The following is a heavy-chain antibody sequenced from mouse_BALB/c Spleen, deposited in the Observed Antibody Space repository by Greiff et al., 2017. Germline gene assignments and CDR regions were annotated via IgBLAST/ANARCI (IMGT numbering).Heavy chain of an antibody. Sequence: VQLQQSGAELVRPGALVKLSCKASGFNIKDYYMHWVKQRPEQGLEWIGWIDPENGNTIYDPKFQGKASITADTSSNTAYLQLSSLTSEDTAVYYCARDPRVAYGGQGTLVTVSA. CDR1: GFNIKDYY. CDR3: ARDPRVAY. V-gene: IGHV14-1*02. CDR2: IDPENGNT. J-gene: IGHJ3*01.